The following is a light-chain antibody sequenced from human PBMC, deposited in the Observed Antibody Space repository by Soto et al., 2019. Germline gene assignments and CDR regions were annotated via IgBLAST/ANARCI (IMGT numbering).Light chain of an antibody. Sequence: QSALTQPASVSESPGQSIIVSGTGTSSDIGGYNYVSWYQQHPGKAPKLMIYDVSDRPSGVSNRFSGSKSGNTASLTISGLQAEDEADYYCSSYSSSSTLYVFGTGTKVTVL. V-gene: IGLV2-14*01. J-gene: IGLJ1*01. CDR2: DVS. CDR1: SSDIGGYNY. CDR3: SSYSSSSTLYV.